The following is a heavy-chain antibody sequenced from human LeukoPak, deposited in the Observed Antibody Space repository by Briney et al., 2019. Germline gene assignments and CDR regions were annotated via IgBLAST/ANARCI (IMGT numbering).Heavy chain of an antibody. CDR2: IWYDGSNK. Sequence: GGSLRLSCAASGFTISSYGMHWVRQAPGKGLEWVAVIWYDGSNKYYADSVKGRFTISRDNSKNTLYLQMNSLRAEDTAVYYCAREGRDSTTHPGTYDYWGQGTLVTVSS. V-gene: IGHV3-33*01. CDR1: GFTISSYG. CDR3: AREGRDSTTHPGTYDY. J-gene: IGHJ4*02. D-gene: IGHD1-14*01.